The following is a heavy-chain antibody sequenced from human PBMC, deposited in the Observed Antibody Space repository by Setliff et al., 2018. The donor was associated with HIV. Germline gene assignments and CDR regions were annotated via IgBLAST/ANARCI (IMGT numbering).Heavy chain of an antibody. V-gene: IGHV4-34*01. Sequence: LSLTCAVYGGSFSGYYWSWIRQPPGKGLEWIGETNHSGKTNYNLSLKSRVTISVDTSKNQFSLKVTSVTAADTAVYYCVTSSSWSSRLNFWGQGMLVTVSS. CDR1: GGSFSGYY. J-gene: IGHJ4*02. D-gene: IGHD6-13*01. CDR2: TNHSGKT. CDR3: VTSSSWSSRLNF.